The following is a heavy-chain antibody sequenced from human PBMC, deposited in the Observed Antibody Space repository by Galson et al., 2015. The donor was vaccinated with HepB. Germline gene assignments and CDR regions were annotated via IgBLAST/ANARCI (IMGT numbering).Heavy chain of an antibody. J-gene: IGHJ5*01. Sequence: QSGAEVKKPGESLKISCKGFGYSFSTYWIGWVRQTPGKGLEWMGVIFPGDSDTRYSTSFQGQVTISVDKSVTTAYLQWSSLKAADTAMYYVTRRQYCSSGSCYAGWFDSWCQGTLVTVSS. CDR2: IFPGDSDT. D-gene: IGHD2-15*01. V-gene: IGHV5-51*01. CDR1: GYSFSTYW. CDR3: TRRQYCSSGSCYAGWFDS.